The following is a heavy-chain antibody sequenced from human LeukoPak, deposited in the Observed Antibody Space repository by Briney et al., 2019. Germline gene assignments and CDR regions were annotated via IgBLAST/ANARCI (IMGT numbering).Heavy chain of an antibody. V-gene: IGHV4-39*07. Sequence: PSETLSLTCTVSGGSISSSSYYWGWIRQPPGKGLEWIGSIYYSGSTYYNPSLKSRVTISVDTSKNQFSLKLNSVTAADTAVYYCARDPHPPGRYSYATGLDYWGQGTLVTVSS. J-gene: IGHJ4*02. CDR2: IYYSGST. CDR1: GGSISSSSYY. D-gene: IGHD5-18*01. CDR3: ARDPHPPGRYSYATGLDY.